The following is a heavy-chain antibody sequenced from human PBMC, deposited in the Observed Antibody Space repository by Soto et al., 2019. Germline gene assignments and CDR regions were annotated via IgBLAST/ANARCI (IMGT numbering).Heavy chain of an antibody. CDR1: GYTFTGYY. D-gene: IGHD6-19*01. J-gene: IGHJ4*02. Sequence: QVQLVQSGAEVKKPEASVKVSCKASGYTFTGYYMHWVRQAPGQGLERMGWINPNSGGTKYAKKFQGWVTMTRDTSISTAYMELRRLRSDDTAVYFCARDIGSGPQYYFDYWGQGTLVTVSS. CDR3: ARDIGSGPQYYFDY. V-gene: IGHV1-2*04. CDR2: INPNSGGT.